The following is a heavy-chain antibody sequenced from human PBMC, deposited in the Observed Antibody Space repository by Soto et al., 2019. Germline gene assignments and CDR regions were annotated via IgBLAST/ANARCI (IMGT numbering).Heavy chain of an antibody. D-gene: IGHD1-7*01. CDR3: VRRVSGNYDY. CDR2: ISSNGGTT. CDR1: GFTFSSYD. Sequence: EVQLAESGGGMVQPGGSLRLSCVASGFTFSSYDMHWVRQAPGKGLEYVSSISSNGGTTYYGNSVKGRFTISRDNSKNTLYLQMGSLGAEDMAVYYCVRRVSGNYDYWGQGTLVIGSS. J-gene: IGHJ4*02. V-gene: IGHV3-64*01.